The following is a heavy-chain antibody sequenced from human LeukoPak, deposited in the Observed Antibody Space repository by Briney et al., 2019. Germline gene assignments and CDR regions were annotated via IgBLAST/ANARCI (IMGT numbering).Heavy chain of an antibody. CDR2: ISGSGGST. D-gene: IGHD3-3*01. V-gene: IGHV3-23*01. Sequence: GGSLRLSCAASGFTFSDYYMSWVRQAPGKGLEWVSAISGSGGSTYYADSVKGRFTISRDNSKNTLYLQMNSLRAEDTAVYYCAKDKITIFGVAAIDYWGQGTLVTVSS. J-gene: IGHJ4*02. CDR3: AKDKITIFGVAAIDY. CDR1: GFTFSDYY.